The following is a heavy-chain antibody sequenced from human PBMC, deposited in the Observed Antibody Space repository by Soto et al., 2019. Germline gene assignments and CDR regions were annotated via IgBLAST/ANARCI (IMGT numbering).Heavy chain of an antibody. J-gene: IGHJ4*02. CDR1: GFTFSSYA. CDR2: ISGSGGST. D-gene: IGHD6-19*01. CDR3: ARGSSGWYFAS. V-gene: IGHV3-23*01. Sequence: EVQLLESGGGLVQPGGSLRLSCAASGFTFSSYAMNWVRQAPGKGLEWVSVISGSGGSTYYADSVKGRFTISRDNSKNTVYLQMNSWRAEDRAVYSWARGSSGWYFASGGQGPLSPVPS.